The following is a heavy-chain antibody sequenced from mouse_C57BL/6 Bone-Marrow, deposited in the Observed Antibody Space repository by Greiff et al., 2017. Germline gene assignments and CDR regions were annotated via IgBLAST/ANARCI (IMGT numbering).Heavy chain of an antibody. D-gene: IGHD1-1*01. CDR3: ARDYYGSSYWYFDV. V-gene: IGHV7-1*02. CDR2: SRNKANDYTT. J-gene: IGHJ1*01. CDR1: GFTFSDFY. Sequence: EVMLVESGGGLVQPGGSLRLSCATSGFTFSDFYMAWVRQPPGKRLAWIAASRNKANDYTTEYSASVKGRFIVSRDTSQSILYLQMKALRAEDTAIYYCARDYYGSSYWYFDVWGAGTTVTVSS.